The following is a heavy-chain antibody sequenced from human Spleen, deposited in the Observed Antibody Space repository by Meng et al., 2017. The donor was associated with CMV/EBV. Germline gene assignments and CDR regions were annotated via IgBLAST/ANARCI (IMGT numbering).Heavy chain of an antibody. Sequence: GESLKISCAASGFTFSSYAMHWVRQAPGKGLEWVSVIYSGGDTYYADSVKGRFTVSRDNSKNTLYLQMNSLRTDDTAVYYCARDHGVGSSSTSNSVAYWGQGTLVTVSS. V-gene: IGHV3-NL1*01. CDR2: IYSGGDT. CDR1: GFTFSSYA. CDR3: ARDHGVGSSSTSNSVAY. J-gene: IGHJ4*02. D-gene: IGHD6-6*01.